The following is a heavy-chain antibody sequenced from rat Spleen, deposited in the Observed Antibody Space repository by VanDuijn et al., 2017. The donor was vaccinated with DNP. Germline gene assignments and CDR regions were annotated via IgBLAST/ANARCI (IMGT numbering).Heavy chain of an antibody. CDR1: GFTFSSYW. D-gene: IGHD1-11*01. CDR2: INTDGGST. V-gene: IGHV5-58*01. CDR3: AKAGGYSPWYFDY. J-gene: IGHJ2*01. Sequence: EVQLVETGGGLVQPGRSLKLSCVASGFTFSSYWMYWIRQAPGKGLEWVASINTDGGSTHYPDSVKGRFTISRDNAKSTLYLQMDSLRSEETATYYCAKAGGYSPWYFDYWGQGVMVTVSS.